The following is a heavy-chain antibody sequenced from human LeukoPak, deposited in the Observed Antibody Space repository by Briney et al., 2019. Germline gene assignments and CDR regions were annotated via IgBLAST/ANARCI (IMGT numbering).Heavy chain of an antibody. V-gene: IGHV3-74*01. J-gene: IGHJ4*02. CDR3: ARVQWELRGVGSYFEY. D-gene: IGHD1-26*01. CDR1: GFTFSTHW. CDR2: TNTIGSVT. Sequence: GGSLRLSCAASGFTFSTHWMNWVRQAPGKGLEWVSRTNTIGSVTNYADSVKGRFTMSRDNAKNSLYLQMNSLRAEDTAVYYCARVQWELRGVGSYFEYWGQGALVTVSS.